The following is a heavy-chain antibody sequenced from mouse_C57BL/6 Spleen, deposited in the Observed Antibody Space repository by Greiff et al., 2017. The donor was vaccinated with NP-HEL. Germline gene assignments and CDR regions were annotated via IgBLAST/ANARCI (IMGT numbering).Heavy chain of an antibody. D-gene: IGHD1-1*01. CDR2: IYPGDGDT. Sequence: VQLQQSGAELVKPGASVKISCKASGYAFSSYWMNWVKQRPGKGLEWIGQIYPGDGDTNYNGKFKGKATLTADKSSSTAYMQLSSLTSEDSAVYFWARGGTVTWYFDVWGTGTTVTVSS. CDR3: ARGGTVTWYFDV. J-gene: IGHJ1*03. CDR1: GYAFSSYW. V-gene: IGHV1-80*01.